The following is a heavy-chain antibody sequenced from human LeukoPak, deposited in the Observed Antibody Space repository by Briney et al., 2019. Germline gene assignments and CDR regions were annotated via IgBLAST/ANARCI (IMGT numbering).Heavy chain of an antibody. J-gene: IGHJ4*02. CDR1: GGSISSYY. D-gene: IGHD3-3*01. V-gene: IGHV4-59*05. CDR2: IYYSGST. CDR3: ATLIDGEWLLSGYFDY. Sequence: SETLSLTCIVSGGSISSYYWSWIRQPPGKGLEWIGSIYYSGSTYYNPSLKSRVTISVDTSKNQFSLKLSSVTAADTAVYYCATLIDGEWLLSGYFDYWGQGTLVTVSS.